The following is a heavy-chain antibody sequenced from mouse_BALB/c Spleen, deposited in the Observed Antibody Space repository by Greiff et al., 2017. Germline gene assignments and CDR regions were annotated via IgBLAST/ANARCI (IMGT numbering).Heavy chain of an antibody. V-gene: IGHV5-6-2*01. CDR1: GFTFSSYY. D-gene: IGHD1-1*01. CDR2: INSNGGST. J-gene: IGHJ4*01. CDR3: ARRGNYYGAMDY. Sequence: EVMLVESGGGLVKLGGSLKLSCAASGFTFSSYYMSWVRQTPEKRLELVAAINSNGGSTYYPDTVKGRFTISRDNAKNTLYLQMSSLKSEDTALYYCARRGNYYGAMDYWGQGTSVTVSS.